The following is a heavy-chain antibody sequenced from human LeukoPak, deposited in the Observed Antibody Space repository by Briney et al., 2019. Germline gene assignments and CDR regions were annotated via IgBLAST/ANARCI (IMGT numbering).Heavy chain of an antibody. V-gene: IGHV4-39*01. CDR2: IYYSGST. D-gene: IGHD1-1*01. CDR3: ARPVPSRLGWFDP. J-gene: IGHJ5*02. Sequence: SQTLSLTCTVSGGSISSSSYYWGWIRQPPGKGLEWIGSIYYSGSTYYNPSLKSRVSISVHTSKNQFSLKLRSVTAADTAVYYCARPVPSRLGWFDPWGQGTLVTVSS. CDR1: GGSISSSSYY.